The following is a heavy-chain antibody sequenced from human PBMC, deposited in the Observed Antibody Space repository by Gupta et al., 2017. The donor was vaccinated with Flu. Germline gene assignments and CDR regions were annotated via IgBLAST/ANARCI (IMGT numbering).Heavy chain of an antibody. CDR2: INGDVSSI. J-gene: IGHJ4*01. V-gene: IGHV3-74*01. CDR1: AVSFSSDW. CDR3: SRLNEADDV. D-gene: IGHD5-24*01. Sequence: EVQLVESGGALVQPGGSLRLSCAASAVSFSSDWIDWVRQAPGKGLEWVSRINGDVSSINYADSVKGRFTTSRDNAKNTLYLQMNSLRAEDTAVYYCSRLNEADDVWSHGTLVTVSS.